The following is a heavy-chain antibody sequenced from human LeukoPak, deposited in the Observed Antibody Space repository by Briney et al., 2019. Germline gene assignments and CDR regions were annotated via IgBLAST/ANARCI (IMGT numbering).Heavy chain of an antibody. CDR1: GGTFSSYA. V-gene: IGHV1-69*06. J-gene: IGHJ6*04. D-gene: IGHD5-18*01. Sequence: ASVKVSCKASGGTFSSYAISWVRQAPGQGLEWMGGIIPIFGTANYAQKFQGRVTITADKSTSTAYMELSSLRSEDTAVYYCARDSADTAMPKMDVWGKGTTVTVSS. CDR2: IIPIFGTA. CDR3: ARDSADTAMPKMDV.